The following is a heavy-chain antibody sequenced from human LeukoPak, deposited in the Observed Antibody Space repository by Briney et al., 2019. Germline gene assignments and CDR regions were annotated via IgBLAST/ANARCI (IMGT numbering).Heavy chain of an antibody. CDR1: GGSISSSSYY. CDR2: IYYSGST. J-gene: IGHJ6*03. D-gene: IGHD3-22*01. Sequence: SETLSLTCTVSGGSISSSSYYWGWIRQPPGKGLEWIGSIYYSGSTYYNPSLKSRVTISVDTSKNQFSLKLSSVTAADTAVYYCAVHYYDSSGYYSGTYYYMDVWGKGTTVTISS. CDR3: AVHYYDSSGYYSGTYYYMDV. V-gene: IGHV4-39*01.